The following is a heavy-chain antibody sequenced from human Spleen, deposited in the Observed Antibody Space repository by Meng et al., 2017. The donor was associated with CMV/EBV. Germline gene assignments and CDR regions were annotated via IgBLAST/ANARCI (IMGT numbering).Heavy chain of an antibody. Sequence: ASVKVSCKASGYTFISYDIHWVRQATGQGLEWMGWMNPNSGHTGFAQKFQGRVTITRNTPISTAYMELSSLRSEDTAVFYCARMRALNNDLWSGHYGLDVWGQGTTVTVSS. J-gene: IGHJ6*02. D-gene: IGHD3-3*01. CDR2: MNPNSGHT. CDR1: GYTFISYD. CDR3: ARMRALNNDLWSGHYGLDV. V-gene: IGHV1-8*03.